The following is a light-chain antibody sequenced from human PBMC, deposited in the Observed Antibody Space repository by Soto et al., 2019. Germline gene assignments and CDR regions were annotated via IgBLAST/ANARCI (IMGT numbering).Light chain of an antibody. CDR1: SSDVGGYNY. CDR3: YSYAGRNVWV. Sequence: QSALTQPPSASGSPGQSVAISCTGTSSDVGGYNYVSWYQQHPGKAPKLMIYEVNKRPSGVPDRFSGSKSGNTASLTVSGLQADDEAIYYCYSYAGRNVWVFGGGTKLTVL. CDR2: EVN. V-gene: IGLV2-8*01. J-gene: IGLJ3*02.